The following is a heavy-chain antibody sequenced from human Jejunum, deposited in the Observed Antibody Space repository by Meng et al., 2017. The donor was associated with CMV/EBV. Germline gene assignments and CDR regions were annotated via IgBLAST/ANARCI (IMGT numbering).Heavy chain of an antibody. D-gene: IGHD1-1*01. V-gene: IGHV3-74*01. CDR3: AQLQLGPTAGDVEL. Sequence: SGFTLGSYWMHWVRQGPGKGLEWVSRINGDGSSTFYADSVKGRFSISRDNVKNTVHLQMNDLRTEDTAVYYCAQLQLGPTAGDVELWGRGTLVTVSS. CDR2: INGDGSST. J-gene: IGHJ2*01. CDR1: GFTLGSYW.